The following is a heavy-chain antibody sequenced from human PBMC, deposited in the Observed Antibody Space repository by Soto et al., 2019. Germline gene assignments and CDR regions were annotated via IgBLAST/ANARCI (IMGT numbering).Heavy chain of an antibody. J-gene: IGHJ4*02. CDR2: ISYDGSDK. D-gene: IGHD3-22*01. Sequence: GGSLSLSCAASGFTFSSYAMHWVRQAPGKGLEWVALISYDGSDKDYADSVKGRFTISRDNSRNTLFLQMNSLRAEDTAVYYCARDYYKYYDSSGYYRSPAYWGQGTPVTVSS. CDR1: GFTFSSYA. V-gene: IGHV3-30-3*01. CDR3: ARDYYKYYDSSGYYRSPAY.